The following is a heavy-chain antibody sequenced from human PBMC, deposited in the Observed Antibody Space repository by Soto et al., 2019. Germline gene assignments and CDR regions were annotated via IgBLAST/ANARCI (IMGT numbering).Heavy chain of an antibody. CDR3: ARDQNSSGWINDFDD. CDR1: WYRFSINIAA. CDR2: TYYRSKWYN. Sequence: PSQTLSLTYSISWYRFSINIAACTWIRQSPSRGLEWLGRTYYRSKWYNDYAVSVKSRITINPDTSKNQFSLQLDSVTPEDTAVYYCARDQNSSGWINDFDDWGQGTMVTVSS. J-gene: IGHJ3*01. V-gene: IGHV6-1*01. D-gene: IGHD6-19*01.